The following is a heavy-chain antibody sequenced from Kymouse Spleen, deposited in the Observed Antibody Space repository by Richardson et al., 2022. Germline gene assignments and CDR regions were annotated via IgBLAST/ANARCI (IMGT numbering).Heavy chain of an antibody. CDR3: ARGGYYGSGVRGYYYGMDV. CDR1: GGSFSGYY. D-gene: IGHD3-10*01. J-gene: IGHJ6*02. V-gene: IGHV4-34*01. Sequence: QVQLQQWGAGLLKPSETLSLTCAVYGGSFSGYYWSWIRQPPGKGLEWIGEINHSGSTNYNPSLKSRVTISVDTSKNQFSLKLSSVTAADTAVYYCARGGYYGSGVRGYYYGMDVWGQGTTVTVSS. CDR2: INHSGST.